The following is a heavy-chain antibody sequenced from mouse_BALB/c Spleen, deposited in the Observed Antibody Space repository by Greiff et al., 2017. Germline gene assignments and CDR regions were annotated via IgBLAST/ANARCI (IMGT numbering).Heavy chain of an antibody. CDR3: ARREGYGWYFDV. D-gene: IGHD2-14*01. V-gene: IGHV1-87*01. CDR2: IYPGDGDT. Sequence: QVQLQQSGAELARPGASVKLSCKASGYTFTSYWMQWVKQRPGQGLEWIGAIYPGDGDTRYTQKFKGKATLTADKSSSTAYMQLSSLASEDSAVYYCARREGYGWYFDVWGAGTTVTVSS. J-gene: IGHJ1*01. CDR1: GYTFTSYW.